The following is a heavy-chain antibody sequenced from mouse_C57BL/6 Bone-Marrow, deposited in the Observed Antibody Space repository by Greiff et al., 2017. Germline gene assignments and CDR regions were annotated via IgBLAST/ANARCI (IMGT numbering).Heavy chain of an antibody. V-gene: IGHV14-4*01. CDR3: TTGFAY. J-gene: IGHJ3*01. CDR1: GFLIQDDY. CDR2: IDPENGDT. Sequence: VQLQASGAELVRPGASVMLSCSASGFLIQDDYMHWVKQRPEQGLAWIGWIDPENGDTEYASKFKGKATITADTSSTTGYLQLSSLTSVDTTVYYCTTGFAYWGQGTLVTVSA.